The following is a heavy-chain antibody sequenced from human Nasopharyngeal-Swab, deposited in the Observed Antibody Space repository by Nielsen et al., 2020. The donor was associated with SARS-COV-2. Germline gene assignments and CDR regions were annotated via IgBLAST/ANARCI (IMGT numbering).Heavy chain of an antibody. J-gene: IGHJ6*03. CDR2: IYPGDSDT. D-gene: IGHD3-3*01. V-gene: IGHV5-51*06. CDR3: ARPSLPKLWSGYYTAPGYYYMDV. Sequence: VRQMPGKGLGGGGIIYPGDSDTRYSRSFQGQVTISADKTISTAYLQWRSLKASDTAMYYCARPSLPKLWSGYYTAPGYYYMDVWGKGTPVTVSS.